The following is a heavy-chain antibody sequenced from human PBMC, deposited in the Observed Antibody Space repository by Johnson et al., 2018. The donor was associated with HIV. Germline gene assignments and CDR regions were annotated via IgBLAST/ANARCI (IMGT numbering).Heavy chain of an antibody. Sequence: QVQLVESGGGVVQPGRSLRLSCAASGFTFSSYAMHWVRQAPGKGLEWVAVLSYAGSNKYYADSVKGRFTISRDNSKNTLYLQMNSLRTEDTAVYCCARACRDGYTCDVYDIWGQGTMVTVSS. J-gene: IGHJ3*02. CDR3: ARACRDGYTCDVYDI. D-gene: IGHD5-24*01. V-gene: IGHV3-30*04. CDR1: GFTFSSYA. CDR2: LSYAGSNK.